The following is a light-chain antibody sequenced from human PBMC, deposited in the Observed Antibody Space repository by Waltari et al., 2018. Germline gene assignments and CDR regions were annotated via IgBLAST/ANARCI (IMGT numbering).Light chain of an antibody. CDR3: QQYGSSLYT. CDR2: GAS. V-gene: IGKV3-20*01. J-gene: IGKJ2*01. CDR1: QSVSSSY. Sequence: ENVLTPSPGTLSLSPGEGATLSCRASQSVSSSYLAWYQQKPGQAPRLLIYGASSRATGIPDRFSGSGSGTDFTLTISRLEPEDFAVYYCQQYGSSLYTFGQGTKLEI.